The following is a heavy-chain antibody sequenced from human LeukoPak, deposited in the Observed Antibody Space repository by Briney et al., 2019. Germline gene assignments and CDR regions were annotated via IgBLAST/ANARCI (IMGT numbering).Heavy chain of an antibody. V-gene: IGHV1-18*01. CDR1: GYTFSNYG. CDR2: ISAYNGDT. D-gene: IGHD5-24*01. Sequence: ASVKVSCKASGYTFSNYGLSWVRQAPGQGLEWMGWISAYNGDTTFAQNVQDRLTLTTDTSTSTGYMELRSLRSDDTAIYFCARVHQRGDYNYLHPWGQGTLVSVSS. J-gene: IGHJ5*02. CDR3: ARVHQRGDYNYLHP.